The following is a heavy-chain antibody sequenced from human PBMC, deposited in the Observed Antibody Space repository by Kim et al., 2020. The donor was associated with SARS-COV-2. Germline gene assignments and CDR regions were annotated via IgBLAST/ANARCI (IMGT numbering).Heavy chain of an antibody. CDR1: GYTLTELS. CDR3: ATDGSGPNRYYYYGMDV. D-gene: IGHD3-10*01. V-gene: IGHV1-24*01. CDR2: FDPEDGET. J-gene: IGHJ6*02. Sequence: ASVKVSCKVSGYTLTELSMHWVRQAPGKGLEWMGGFDPEDGETIYAQKFQGRVTMTEDTSTDTAYMELSSLRSEDTAVYYCATDGSGPNRYYYYGMDVWGQGTTVTVSS.